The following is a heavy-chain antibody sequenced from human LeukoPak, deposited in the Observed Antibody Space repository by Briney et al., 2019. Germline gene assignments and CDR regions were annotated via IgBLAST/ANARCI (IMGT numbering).Heavy chain of an antibody. V-gene: IGHV3-53*01. J-gene: IGHJ4*02. CDR3: ARERRYSRSLFCWN. Sequence: PGGSLRLSCGASGFIVSRNYMSWVRQAPGKGLEWVSIIYTGGDTYYADSVKGRFTISRDNSNNTLYLQMNSLRTEDTGVYYYARERRYSRSLFCWNWGQGTLVSVSS. D-gene: IGHD1-26*01. CDR1: GFIVSRNY. CDR2: IYTGGDT.